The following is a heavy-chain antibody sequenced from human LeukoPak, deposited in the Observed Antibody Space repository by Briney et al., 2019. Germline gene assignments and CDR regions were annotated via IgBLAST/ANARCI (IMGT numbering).Heavy chain of an antibody. CDR3: ARSRGDGFRSLYY. CDR2: IYYSGST. D-gene: IGHD5-24*01. V-gene: IGHV4-61*01. Sequence: PSETLSLTCTVSGGSASSGSYHWSWIRQPPGKGPEWIGYIYYSGSTNYNPSLKSRVTISVDTSKNQFSLKLSSVTAADTAVYYCARSRGDGFRSLYYWGQGTLVTVSS. J-gene: IGHJ4*02. CDR1: GGSASSGSYH.